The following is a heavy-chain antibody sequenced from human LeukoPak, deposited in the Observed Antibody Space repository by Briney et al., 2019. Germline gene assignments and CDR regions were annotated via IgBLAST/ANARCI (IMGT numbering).Heavy chain of an antibody. J-gene: IGHJ4*02. D-gene: IGHD1-26*01. CDR1: GFTFSSYA. V-gene: IGHV3-30*09. CDR3: VKGKKWELPLNY. CDR2: ISYDGSNK. Sequence: GGSLRLSCAASGFTFSSYAMHWVRQAPGKGLEWVAVISYDGSNKYYADSVKGRFAISRDNSKNTLYLQMNSLRAEDTAIYYCVKGKKWELPLNYWGQGTLVTVSS.